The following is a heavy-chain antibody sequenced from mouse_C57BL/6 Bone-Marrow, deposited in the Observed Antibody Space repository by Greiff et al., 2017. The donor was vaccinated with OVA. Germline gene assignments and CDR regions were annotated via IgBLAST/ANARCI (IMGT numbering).Heavy chain of an antibody. CDR3: ARRISNYFDD. V-gene: IGHV3-8*01. Sequence: EVQLQQSGPGLAKPSQTLSLTCSVTGYSITSDYRNWIRKFPGTKLEYMGYINSSCNTYYNTNLKSPISITRDTSKHQYYLQWNAVTTEDTAAYYCARRISNYFDDWGQGTTLTVSS. CDR1: GYSITSDY. CDR2: INSSCNT. J-gene: IGHJ2*01.